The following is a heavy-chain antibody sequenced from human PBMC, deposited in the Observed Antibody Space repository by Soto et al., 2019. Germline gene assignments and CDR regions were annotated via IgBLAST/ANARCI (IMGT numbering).Heavy chain of an antibody. Sequence: SETLSLTCAVYGGSFSGYYWSWIRQPPGKGLEWIGEINHSGSANYNPSLKSRVTISVDTSKNQFSLKLSSVTAADTAVYYCARGEHGMDVWGQGTTVTVSS. V-gene: IGHV4-34*01. J-gene: IGHJ6*02. CDR1: GGSFSGYY. CDR2: INHSGSA. CDR3: ARGEHGMDV.